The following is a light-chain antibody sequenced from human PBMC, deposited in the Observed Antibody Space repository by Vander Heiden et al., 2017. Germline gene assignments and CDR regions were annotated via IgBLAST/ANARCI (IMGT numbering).Light chain of an antibody. CDR1: QSISSW. CDR2: DAS. CDR3: QQYNSYPGT. J-gene: IGKJ1*01. Sequence: DIQMTQSPSTLSASVGDRVTITCRASQSISSWLAWYQQKPGKAPKLLIYDASSLESGVPSRFSGSGSGTEVTLTISSLQPDDVATYYCQQYNSYPGTFGQGTKVEIK. V-gene: IGKV1-5*01.